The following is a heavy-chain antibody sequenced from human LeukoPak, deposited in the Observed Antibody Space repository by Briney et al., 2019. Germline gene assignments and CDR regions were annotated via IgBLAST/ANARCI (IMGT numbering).Heavy chain of an antibody. CDR2: ISSSSSYI. CDR1: GFTFSSYS. Sequence: GGSLRLSCAASGFTFSSYSKNWVRQAPGKGLEWVSSISSSSSYIYYADSVKGRFTISRDNAKNSLYLQMNSLRAEDTAVYYCASDIGDGYNFGAFDIWGQGTMVTVSS. CDR3: ASDIGDGYNFGAFDI. D-gene: IGHD5-24*01. V-gene: IGHV3-21*01. J-gene: IGHJ3*02.